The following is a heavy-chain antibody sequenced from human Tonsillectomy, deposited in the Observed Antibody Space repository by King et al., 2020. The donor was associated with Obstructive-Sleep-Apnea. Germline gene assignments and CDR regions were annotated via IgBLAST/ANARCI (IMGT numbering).Heavy chain of an antibody. J-gene: IGHJ6*02. D-gene: IGHD6-13*01. CDR1: GFTFSSYA. CDR3: ARVALVGYYYGMDV. Sequence: HVQLVESGGGVVQPGRSLRLSCAASGFTFSSYAMHWVRQAPGKGLEWVAVISYDGSNKYYADSGKGRFTISRDNSKNTLYLQMNSLRAEDTAVYYCARVALVGYYYGMDVWGQGTTVTVSS. V-gene: IGHV3-30*04. CDR2: ISYDGSNK.